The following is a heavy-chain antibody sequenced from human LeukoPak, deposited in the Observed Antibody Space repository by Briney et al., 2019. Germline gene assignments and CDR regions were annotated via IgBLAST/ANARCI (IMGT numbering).Heavy chain of an antibody. V-gene: IGHV4-59*01. CDR3: ASLYSSGWSNWFDP. J-gene: IGHJ5*02. D-gene: IGHD6-19*01. CDR1: GGSISTYY. CDR2: IYNSGST. Sequence: SETLSLTCSVSGGSISTYYWSWIRQTPGKGLEQIGYIYNSGSTNYNPSLEGRVTMSIDTSKNQFSLKLSSVTAADTAVYYCASLYSSGWSNWFDPWGQGTLVTVSS.